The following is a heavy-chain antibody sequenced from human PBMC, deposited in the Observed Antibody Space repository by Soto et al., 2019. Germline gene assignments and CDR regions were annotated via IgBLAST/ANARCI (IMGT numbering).Heavy chain of an antibody. D-gene: IGHD5-12*01. CDR1: GLIFGNYW. Sequence: EGQLVGSGGGLVQPGGSLRLSCAASGLIFGNYWMHWVRQAPGKGLVWVSRINSDGSSTNYADSVKGRFTISRDNAKNRLFLQMDSLRAEDTAVYYCARESSGYSSYFDYWGQGTLVTVSS. J-gene: IGHJ4*02. V-gene: IGHV3-74*01. CDR3: ARESSGYSSYFDY. CDR2: INSDGSST.